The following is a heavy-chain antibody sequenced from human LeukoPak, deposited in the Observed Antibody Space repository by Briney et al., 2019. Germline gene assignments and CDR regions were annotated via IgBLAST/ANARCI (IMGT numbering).Heavy chain of an antibody. CDR3: ARTPRGAVAFDY. CDR1: GGSISSSNW. D-gene: IGHD2-15*01. CDR2: IYHSGST. J-gene: IGHJ4*02. V-gene: IGHV4-4*02. Sequence: MASETLSLTCAVSGGSISSSNWWSWVRQPPGKGLEWIGEIYHSGSTNYNPSLKSRVTISVDKSKNQFSLKLSSVTAADTAVYYCARTPRGAVAFDYWGQGTLVTVSS.